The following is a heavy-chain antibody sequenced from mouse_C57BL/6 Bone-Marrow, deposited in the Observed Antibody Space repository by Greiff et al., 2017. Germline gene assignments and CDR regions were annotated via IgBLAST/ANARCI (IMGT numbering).Heavy chain of an antibody. D-gene: IGHD2-1*01. CDR2: INPGSGGT. CDR1: GYAFTNYL. V-gene: IGHV1-54*01. Sequence: QVQLQQSGAELVRPGTSVKVSCKASGYAFTNYLIEWVKQRPGQGLEWIGVINPGSGGTNYNEKFKGKATLTADKSSSTAYMQLSSLTSEDSAVYFCVRWVYGNGFAYWGQGTLVTVSA. CDR3: VRWVYGNGFAY. J-gene: IGHJ3*01.